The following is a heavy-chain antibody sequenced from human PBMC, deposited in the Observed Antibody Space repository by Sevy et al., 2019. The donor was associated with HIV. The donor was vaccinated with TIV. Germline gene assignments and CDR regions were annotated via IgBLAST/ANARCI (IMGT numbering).Heavy chain of an antibody. CDR1: GGSINSGGYS. Sequence: SETLSLTCAVSGGSINSGGYSWSWIRQPPGKGLEWIGYIFQSGATYYIPSLQSRVSISVDMFKNQFSLNLRSVTAADTAVYYCARGRVGDSSSWYGAFDDWGQGTMVTVSS. D-gene: IGHD6-13*01. CDR2: IFQSGAT. CDR3: ARGRVGDSSSWYGAFDD. J-gene: IGHJ3*01. V-gene: IGHV4-30-2*01.